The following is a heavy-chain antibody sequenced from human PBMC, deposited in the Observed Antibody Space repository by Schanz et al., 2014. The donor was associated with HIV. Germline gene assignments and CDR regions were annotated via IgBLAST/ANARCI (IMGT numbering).Heavy chain of an antibody. V-gene: IGHV3-30*18. CDR2: ISYDGSNK. Sequence: QVQLVESGGGVVQPGRSLRLSCAASGFTFSTYGMHWVRQAPGKGLEWVAFISYDGSNKYYADSVKGRFTISRDNSKNTLYLQMNSLRAEDTAVYYCAKDLLSGWYITYGMDVWGQGTTVTVSS. J-gene: IGHJ6*02. D-gene: IGHD6-19*01. CDR1: GFTFSTYG. CDR3: AKDLLSGWYITYGMDV.